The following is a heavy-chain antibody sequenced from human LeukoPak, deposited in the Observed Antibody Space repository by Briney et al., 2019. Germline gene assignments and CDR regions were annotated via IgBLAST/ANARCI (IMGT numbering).Heavy chain of an antibody. V-gene: IGHV3-7*01. CDR1: GFSFSSRW. CDR3: ARGLGGAHYFDY. Sequence: GGSLRLSCAASGFSFSSRWMIWVRQAPGKGLEWVANIKQDGSEKYYVDSVKGRFTISRDNTENSLYLQMNSLRAEDSAVYYCARGLGGAHYFDYWGQGTLVTVSS. J-gene: IGHJ4*02. D-gene: IGHD4-23*01. CDR2: IKQDGSEK.